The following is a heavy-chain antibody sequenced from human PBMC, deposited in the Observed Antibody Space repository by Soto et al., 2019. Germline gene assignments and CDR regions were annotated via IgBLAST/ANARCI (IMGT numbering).Heavy chain of an antibody. V-gene: IGHV4-59*01. D-gene: IGHD3-3*01. J-gene: IGHJ6*03. CDR2: IYYSGST. Sequence: SETLSLTCTVSGGSISSYYWSWIRQPPGKGLEWIGYIYYSGSTNYNPSLKSRVTISVDTSKNQFSLKLSSVTAADTAVYYCARVEYYDFWSGYQNYYYYYMDVWGKGTTVTVSS. CDR1: GGSISSYY. CDR3: ARVEYYDFWSGYQNYYYYYMDV.